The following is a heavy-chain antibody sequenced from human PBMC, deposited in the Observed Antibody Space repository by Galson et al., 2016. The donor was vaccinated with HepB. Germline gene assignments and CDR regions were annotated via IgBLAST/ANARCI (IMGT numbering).Heavy chain of an antibody. CDR1: GFSFSNYA. CDR3: ARDGGIPGAAFDI. CDR2: IRGSGGSP. V-gene: IGHV3-23*01. Sequence: SLRLSCAASGFSFSNYAISWVRQTPGKGLEWVSDIRGSGGSPYYADSVLGRFTITRDNSKNTLYLQMNSLRAEDTALYYCARDGGIPGAAFDIWGQGTMVTVSS. J-gene: IGHJ3*02. D-gene: IGHD3-16*01.